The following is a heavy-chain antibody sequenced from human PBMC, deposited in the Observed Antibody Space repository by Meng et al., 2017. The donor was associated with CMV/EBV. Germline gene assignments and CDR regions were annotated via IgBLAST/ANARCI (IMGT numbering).Heavy chain of an antibody. J-gene: IGHJ4*02. CDR3: ARSSGWSRFDY. D-gene: IGHD6-19*01. V-gene: IGHV1-2*02. CDR1: GYTVTDYY. CDR2: INPNDDT. Sequence: QGQPVQSGAGVKKPGASVKASCKAAGYTVTDYYIHWVRQAPGQWLEWMGWINPNDDTNYAQNFQGRVTMTRDMSINTVYMELSRLTSDDTAVYYCARSSGWSRFDYWGLGTLVTVSS.